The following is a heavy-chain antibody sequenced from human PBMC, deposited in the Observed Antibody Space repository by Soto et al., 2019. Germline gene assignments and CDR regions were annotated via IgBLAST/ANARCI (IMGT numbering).Heavy chain of an antibody. CDR1: GFSFGDSY. J-gene: IGHJ4*02. V-gene: IGHV3-11*06. Sequence: QVQLVESGGGLVQPGGSLRLACAASGFSFGDSYMSWVRQAPGKGLEWLSYISGGSSYTNYADSVKGRFTISRDNAKRLLYLEMNSLSADDTAVYYCAKTIVAASGYYFDHWGQGNLVTVSS. CDR3: AKTIVAASGYYFDH. CDR2: ISGGSSYT. D-gene: IGHD2-21*01.